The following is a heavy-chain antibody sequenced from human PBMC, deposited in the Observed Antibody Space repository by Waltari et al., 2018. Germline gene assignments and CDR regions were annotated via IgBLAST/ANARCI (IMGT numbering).Heavy chain of an antibody. D-gene: IGHD3-22*01. J-gene: IGHJ3*02. V-gene: IGHV1-24*01. CDR1: GYTLTELS. CDR2: FDPEDGET. CDR3: ARDTDHYYDSSGYIGAFDI. Sequence: QVQLVQSGAEVKKPGASVKVSCKVSGYTLTELSMHWVRQAPGKGLEWMGGFDPEDGETIYAKKIQGRVNMNEDTSTDTAYMELSSLRSEDTAVYYCARDTDHYYDSSGYIGAFDIWGQGTMVTVSS.